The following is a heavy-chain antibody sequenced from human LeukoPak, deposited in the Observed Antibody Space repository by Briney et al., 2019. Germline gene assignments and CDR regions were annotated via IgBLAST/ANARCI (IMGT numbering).Heavy chain of an antibody. Sequence: KTSETLSLTCTVSGGSISSYYWSWIRQPPGKGLEWIGYIYYSGSSNYNPSLKSRVTISVDTSKNQFSLNLSSVTAADTAVYYCARHAYGGTYTYGLDIWGQGTMVTVSS. CDR1: GGSISSYY. D-gene: IGHD1-26*01. J-gene: IGHJ3*02. V-gene: IGHV4-59*08. CDR3: ARHAYGGTYTYGLDI. CDR2: IYYSGSS.